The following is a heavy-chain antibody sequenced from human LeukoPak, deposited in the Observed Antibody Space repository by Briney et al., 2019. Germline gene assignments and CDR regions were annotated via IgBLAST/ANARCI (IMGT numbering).Heavy chain of an antibody. V-gene: IGHV4-39*01. D-gene: IGHD6-13*01. CDR3: ARRKAAAGTGYFDY. CDR2: IYYSGST. CDR1: GGSISSSSYY. J-gene: IGHJ4*02. Sequence: SETLSPTCTVSGGSISSSSYYWGWIRQPPGKGLEWIGSIYYSGSTYYNPSLKSRVTISVDTSKNQFSLKLSSVTAADTAVYYCARRKAAAGTGYFDYWGQGTLVTVSS.